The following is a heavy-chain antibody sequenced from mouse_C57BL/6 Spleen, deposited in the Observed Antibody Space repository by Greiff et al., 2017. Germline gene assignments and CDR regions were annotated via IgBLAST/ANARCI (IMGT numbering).Heavy chain of an antibody. CDR3: ARTGYGRSYGFAY. CDR2: IRNKANGYTT. V-gene: IGHV7-3*01. J-gene: IGHJ3*01. D-gene: IGHD1-1*01. CDR1: GFTFTDYY. Sequence: EVKLMESGGGLVQPGGSLSLSCAASGFTFTDYYMSWVRQPPGKALEWLGFIRNKANGYTTEYSASVKGRFTISRDNSQSILYLQMNALRAEDSATYYCARTGYGRSYGFAYWGQGTLVTVSA.